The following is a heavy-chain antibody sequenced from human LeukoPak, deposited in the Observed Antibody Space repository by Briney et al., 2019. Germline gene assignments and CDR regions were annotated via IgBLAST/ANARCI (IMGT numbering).Heavy chain of an antibody. CDR2: IYYSGST. CDR1: GGSISSHY. CDR3: ARTRGATFYFDY. J-gene: IGHJ4*02. D-gene: IGHD1-26*01. V-gene: IGHV4-59*11. Sequence: SETLSLTCTVSGGSISSHYWSWIRQPPGKGLEWIGYIYYSGSTNYNPSLKSRVTTSVDTSKNQFSLKLSSVTAADTAVYYCARTRGATFYFDYLGQGTLVTVSS.